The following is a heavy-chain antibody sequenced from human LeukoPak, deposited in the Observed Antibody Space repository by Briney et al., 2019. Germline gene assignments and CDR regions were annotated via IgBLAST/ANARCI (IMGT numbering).Heavy chain of an antibody. Sequence: SETLSLTCTVSGGSISSSSYYRGWIRQPPGKGLEWIGTIYYSGSTYYNPSLKSRVTISVDTSKNQFSLKLSSVTAADTAVYYCARGPLGYCSSTSCPDLHYYYYMDVWGKGTTVTVSS. CDR3: ARGPLGYCSSTSCPDLHYYYYMDV. D-gene: IGHD2-2*01. CDR1: GGSISSSSYY. CDR2: IYYSGST. J-gene: IGHJ6*03. V-gene: IGHV4-39*07.